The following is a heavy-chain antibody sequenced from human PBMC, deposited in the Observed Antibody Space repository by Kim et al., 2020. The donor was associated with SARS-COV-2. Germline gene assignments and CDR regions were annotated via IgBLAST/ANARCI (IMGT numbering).Heavy chain of an antibody. J-gene: IGHJ4*02. CDR2: ISSSGSTI. D-gene: IGHD1-26*01. CDR3: ARVEWELRGWDY. V-gene: IGHV3-48*03. CDR1: GFTFSSYE. Sequence: GGSLRLSCAASGFTFSSYEMNWVRQAPGKGLEWVSYISSSGSTIYYADSVKGRFTISRDNAKNSLYLQMNSLRAEDTAVYYCARVEWELRGWDYWGQGTLVTVSS.